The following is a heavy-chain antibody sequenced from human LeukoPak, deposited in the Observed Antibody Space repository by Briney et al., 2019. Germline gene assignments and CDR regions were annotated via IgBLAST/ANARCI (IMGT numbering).Heavy chain of an antibody. CDR2: IHTSGST. J-gene: IGHJ4*02. V-gene: IGHV4-4*07. D-gene: IGHD7-27*01. CDR3: ARFSPRAMGNYLDF. Sequence: SETLSLTCAVSGGSISGYYWSWIRQPAGKGLEWIGRIHTSGSTNYNPSLKSRVSMSLDTSKNQFSLKLSSVTAADTAVYYCARFSPRAMGNYLDFWGQGTLVTVSS. CDR1: GGSISGYY.